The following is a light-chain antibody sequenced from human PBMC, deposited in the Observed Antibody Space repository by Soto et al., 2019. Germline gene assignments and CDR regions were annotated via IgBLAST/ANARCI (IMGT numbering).Light chain of an antibody. CDR2: DAS. V-gene: IGKV1-5*01. CDR3: QQYSNYPIT. J-gene: IGKJ5*01. Sequence: DIQMTQSPSTLSASVGDRVTITCRASQSISSWLAWYQQKPGKAPKLLIYDASSLQSGVPSRFSGIESGTEFTLSISSLQRDDFATYYCQQYSNYPITFGQGTRLQIK. CDR1: QSISSW.